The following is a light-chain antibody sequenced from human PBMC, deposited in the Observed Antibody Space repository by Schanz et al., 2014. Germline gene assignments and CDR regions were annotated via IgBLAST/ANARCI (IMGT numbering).Light chain of an antibody. CDR2: AAS. Sequence: DVQMTQSPSSLSASVGDRVTLTCRASQDVSSWLAWYQQRPRKAPKLLIYAASSLQGGVPSRFSGSGSGTDFTLTISSLQPDDFATYYCQQANSLPLTFGGGTKVEIQ. CDR1: QDVSSW. J-gene: IGKJ4*01. CDR3: QQANSLPLT. V-gene: IGKV1-12*01.